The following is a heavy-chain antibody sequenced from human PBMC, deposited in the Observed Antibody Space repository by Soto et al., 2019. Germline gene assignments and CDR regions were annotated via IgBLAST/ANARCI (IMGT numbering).Heavy chain of an antibody. CDR3: AKDLWVVGNFDY. D-gene: IGHD2-2*01. CDR2: ISGSGGST. CDR1: GFTFSSYA. Sequence: PGGSLRLSCAASGFTFSSYAMSWVRQAPGKGLEWVSAISGSGGSTYYADSVKGRITISRDNSKNTLYLQMNSLRAEDTAVYYCAKDLWVVGNFDYWGQGTLVTVSS. V-gene: IGHV3-23*01. J-gene: IGHJ4*02.